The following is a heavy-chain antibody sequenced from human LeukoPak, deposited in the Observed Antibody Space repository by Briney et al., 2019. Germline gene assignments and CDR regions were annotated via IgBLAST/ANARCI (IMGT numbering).Heavy chain of an antibody. CDR1: GFSLSTSGVG. Sequence: SGPTLVNPTQTLTPTCTFSGFSLSTSGVGVGWIRQPPGKALEWLALIYWNDDKRYSPSLKSRLTITKDTSKNQVVLTMTNMDPVDTATYYCAHTVYYGSGSYYRPPDYWGQGTLVTVSS. J-gene: IGHJ4*02. V-gene: IGHV2-5*01. CDR3: AHTVYYGSGSYYRPPDY. D-gene: IGHD3-10*01. CDR2: IYWNDDK.